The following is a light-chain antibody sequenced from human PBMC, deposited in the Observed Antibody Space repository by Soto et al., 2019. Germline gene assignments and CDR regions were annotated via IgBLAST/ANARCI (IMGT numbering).Light chain of an antibody. J-gene: IGKJ5*01. CDR2: YAS. Sequence: EEVTNQSPVTLSVSPRERDTLSCRASQSVSSNLAWYQQKPGQAPRLLISYASSRATGIPARFSGSGSGTDLTLTISSLQSEDYAVYYCQQYNNWLSFGQGTRLEIK. V-gene: IGKV3-15*01. CDR1: QSVSSN. CDR3: QQYNNWLS.